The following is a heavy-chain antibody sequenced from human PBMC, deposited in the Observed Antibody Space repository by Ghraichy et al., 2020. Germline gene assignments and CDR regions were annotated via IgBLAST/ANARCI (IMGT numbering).Heavy chain of an antibody. CDR2: ISGSSDST. J-gene: IGHJ4*02. Sequence: GGSLRLTCAASGFSFNNYVMSWVRQAPGKGLEWVSVISGSSDSTFYGDSVKGRFTVTRDNFKNALYLQMNSLRAEDTAVYYCAKGRFPGGGSIQNSFDSWGQGTLVTVSS. D-gene: IGHD2-15*01. CDR1: GFSFNNYV. CDR3: AKGRFPGGGSIQNSFDS. V-gene: IGHV3-23*01.